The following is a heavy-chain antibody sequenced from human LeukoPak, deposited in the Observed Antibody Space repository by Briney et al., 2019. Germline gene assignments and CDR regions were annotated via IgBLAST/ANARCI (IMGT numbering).Heavy chain of an antibody. CDR2: IYYSGST. Sequence: SQPLYLPCAVSGGSISSGDYYWRWIRQPPGKGLEWIGYIYYSGSTYYNPSLKSRVTISVDTSKTQFSLKLSSVTAADTAVYYCASARNRYLLWFGDSFDYWGQGTLVTVSS. V-gene: IGHV4-30-4*01. D-gene: IGHD3-10*01. CDR3: ASARNRYLLWFGDSFDY. J-gene: IGHJ4*02. CDR1: GGSISSGDYY.